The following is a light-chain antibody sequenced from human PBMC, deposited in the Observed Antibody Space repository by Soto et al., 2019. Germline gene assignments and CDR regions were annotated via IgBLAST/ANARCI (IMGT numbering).Light chain of an antibody. CDR3: QQYGSSPMYT. J-gene: IGKJ2*01. V-gene: IGKV3-20*01. Sequence: EIVFTQSPGTLSLSPGERATLSCRASQSVSSSYLAWYQQKPGQAPRLLIYGASSRATGIPDRFSGSGSGTDFTLTISRLEPEDFAVYYCQQYGSSPMYTFGQGT. CDR1: QSVSSSY. CDR2: GAS.